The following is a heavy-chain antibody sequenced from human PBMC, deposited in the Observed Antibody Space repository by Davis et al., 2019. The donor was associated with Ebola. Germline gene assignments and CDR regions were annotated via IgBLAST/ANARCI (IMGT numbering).Heavy chain of an antibody. CDR2: IRSKANSYAT. V-gene: IGHV3-73*01. D-gene: IGHD4-17*01. CDR3: TGSDGDYDY. CDR1: GFTFSSYW. Sequence: GESLKISCAASGFTFSSYWMHWVRQASGKGLEWVGRIRSKANSYATAYAASVKGRFISRDDSKNTAYLQMNSLKTEDTAVYYCTGSDGDYDYWGQGTLVTVSS. J-gene: IGHJ4*02.